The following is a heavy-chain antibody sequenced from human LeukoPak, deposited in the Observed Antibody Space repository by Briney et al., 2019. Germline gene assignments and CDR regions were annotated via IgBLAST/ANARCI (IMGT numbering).Heavy chain of an antibody. CDR3: ASNPTGDYYYYYGMDV. J-gene: IGHJ6*02. Sequence: SVKVSCKASGGTFSSYAIGWVRQAPGQGLEWMGRIIPILGIANYAQKFQGRVTITADKSTSTAYMELSSLRSEDTAVYYCASNPTGDYYYYYGMDVWGQGTTVTVSS. D-gene: IGHD7-27*01. CDR2: IIPILGIA. CDR1: GGTFSSYA. V-gene: IGHV1-69*04.